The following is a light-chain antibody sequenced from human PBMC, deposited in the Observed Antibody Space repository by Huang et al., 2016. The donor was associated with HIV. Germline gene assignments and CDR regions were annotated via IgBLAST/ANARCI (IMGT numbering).Light chain of an antibody. CDR1: QSISSY. J-gene: IGKJ1*01. Sequence: DIQMTQSPSSLSASVGDRVTITCRASQSISSYFNWYQQKPGKAPKLLIYAASSWQSGVPSRFSGSGSGTDFTLTISSLQPEDFATYYCQQSYSTPRTFGQGTKVEIK. CDR3: QQSYSTPRT. CDR2: AAS. V-gene: IGKV1-39*01.